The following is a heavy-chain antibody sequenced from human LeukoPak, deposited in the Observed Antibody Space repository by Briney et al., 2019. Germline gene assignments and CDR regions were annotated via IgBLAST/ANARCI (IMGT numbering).Heavy chain of an antibody. J-gene: IGHJ4*02. CDR2: MNPNSGKT. CDR3: ARTSYSVGNDY. Sequence: SVKVSCKASGYTFTSFDINWVRQATGQGLEWMGWMNPNSGKTGCAQKFQGRVTMTRNTSISTAYMELSNLRSDDTAVYYCARTSYSVGNDYWGQGTLVTVSS. CDR1: GYTFTSFD. V-gene: IGHV1-8*01. D-gene: IGHD5/OR15-5a*01.